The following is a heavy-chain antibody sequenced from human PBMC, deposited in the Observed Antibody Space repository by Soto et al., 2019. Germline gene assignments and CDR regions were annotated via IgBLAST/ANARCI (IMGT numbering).Heavy chain of an antibody. Sequence: PGGSLRLSCAASGFTFSSYDMHWVRQATGKGLEWVSAIGTAGDTYYPGSVKGRFTISRENAKNSLYLQMNSLRAGDTAVYYCARGNDILTGSLDYWGQGTLVTVSS. CDR3: ARGNDILTGSLDY. CDR1: GFTFSSYD. D-gene: IGHD3-9*01. J-gene: IGHJ4*02. CDR2: IGTAGDT. V-gene: IGHV3-13*01.